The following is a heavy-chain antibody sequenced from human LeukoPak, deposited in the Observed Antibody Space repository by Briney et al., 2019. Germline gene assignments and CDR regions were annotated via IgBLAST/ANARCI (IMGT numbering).Heavy chain of an antibody. Sequence: PGGSLRLSCAASGFTFSDYYMSWIRQAPGKGLEWVSYISSSGSTIYYADSVKGRFTISRDNAKNSLYLQMNSLRAEGTAVYYCARDRDYGDSPHFDYWGQGTLVTVSS. D-gene: IGHD4-17*01. CDR1: GFTFSDYY. CDR2: ISSSGSTI. V-gene: IGHV3-11*01. CDR3: ARDRDYGDSPHFDY. J-gene: IGHJ4*02.